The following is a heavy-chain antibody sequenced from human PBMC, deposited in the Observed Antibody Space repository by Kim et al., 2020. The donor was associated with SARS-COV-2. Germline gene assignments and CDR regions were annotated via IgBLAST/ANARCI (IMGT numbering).Heavy chain of an antibody. V-gene: IGHV3-64D*06. CDR3: VKDLEGPRYCSGGSCSSPDIDY. CDR2: ISSNGGST. J-gene: IGHJ4*02. D-gene: IGHD2-15*01. CDR1: GFTFSSYA. Sequence: GGSLRLSCSASGFTFSSYAMHWVRQAPGKGLEYVSAISSNGGSTYYADSVKGRFTISRDNSKNTLYLQMSSLRAEDTAVYYCVKDLEGPRYCSGGSCSSPDIDYWGRGTLVTVSS.